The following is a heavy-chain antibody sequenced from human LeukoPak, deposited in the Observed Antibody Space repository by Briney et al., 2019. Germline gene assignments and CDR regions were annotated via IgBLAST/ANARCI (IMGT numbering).Heavy chain of an antibody. V-gene: IGHV3-30*04. D-gene: IGHD5-12*01. CDR3: ARDLVATTPVFCLDY. CDR2: ISYDGSNK. Sequence: GGSLRLSCAASGFTFSSYAMHWVRQAPGKGLEWVAVISYDGSNKYYADSVKGRFTISRDNSKNTLYLQMNSLRAEDTAVYYCARDLVATTPVFCLDYWGQGTLVTVSS. J-gene: IGHJ4*02. CDR1: GFTFSSYA.